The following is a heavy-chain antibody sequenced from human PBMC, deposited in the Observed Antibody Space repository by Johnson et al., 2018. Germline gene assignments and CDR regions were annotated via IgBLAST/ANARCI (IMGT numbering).Heavy chain of an antibody. V-gene: IGHV3-74*02. Sequence: VQLVESGGGLVKPGGSLRLSCAASGFTFSSYWMHWVRQAPGKGLVWVSRINSDGSSTSYADSVKGRFTISRDNAKNTLYLQRNSLRAEDTAVYYCARVRNWELYYYYYMDVWGKGTTVTVSS. CDR2: INSDGSST. CDR3: ARVRNWELYYYYYMDV. D-gene: IGHD1-7*01. CDR1: GFTFSSYW. J-gene: IGHJ6*03.